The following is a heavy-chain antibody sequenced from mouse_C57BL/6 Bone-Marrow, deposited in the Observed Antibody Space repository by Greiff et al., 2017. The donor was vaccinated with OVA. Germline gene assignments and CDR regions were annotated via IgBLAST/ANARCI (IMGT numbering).Heavy chain of an antibody. CDR3: ARWLLGY. CDR2: INPSSGYT. J-gene: IGHJ2*01. V-gene: IGHV1-7*01. D-gene: IGHD2-3*01. Sequence: VQRVESGAELAKPGASVKLSCKASGYTFTSYWMHWVKQRPGQGLEWIGYINPSSGYTKYNQKFKDQATLTADKSSSTAYMQLSSLTYEDSADYYCARWLLGYWGQGTTLTVSA. CDR1: GYTFTSYW.